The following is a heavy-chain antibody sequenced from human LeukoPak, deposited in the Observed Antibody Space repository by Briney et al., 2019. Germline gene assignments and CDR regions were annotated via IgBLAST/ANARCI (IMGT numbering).Heavy chain of an antibody. CDR3: ASLSFPMEYFGAVVPDY. Sequence: SETLSLTCTVSGGSISSYYWSWIRQPPGKGLEWIGYIYYSGSTNYNPSLKSRVTISVDTSKNQFSLKLSSVTAADTAVYYCASLSFPMEYFGAVVPDYWGQGTLVTVSS. CDR1: GGSISSYY. D-gene: IGHD2-21*01. V-gene: IGHV4-59*01. J-gene: IGHJ4*02. CDR2: IYYSGST.